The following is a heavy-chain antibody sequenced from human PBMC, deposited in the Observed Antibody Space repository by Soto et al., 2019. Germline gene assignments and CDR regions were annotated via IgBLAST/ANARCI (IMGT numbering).Heavy chain of an antibody. CDR3: ARHQVSGVWEIDL. Sequence: QVQLVESGGGVVQPGRYLRLSCAASGFTFTTSAMHWFRQAPGKGLEWVAVISYDGGNKYYVDSVKGRFTISRDNSKSTLYLQMNSLRAGDTAVYYCARHQVSGVWEIDLWGQGTLVTVSS. D-gene: IGHD1-26*01. CDR2: ISYDGGNK. CDR1: GFTFTTSA. J-gene: IGHJ5*02. V-gene: IGHV3-30-3*01.